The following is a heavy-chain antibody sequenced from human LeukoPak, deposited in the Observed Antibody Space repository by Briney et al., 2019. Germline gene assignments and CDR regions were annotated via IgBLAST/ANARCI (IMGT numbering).Heavy chain of an antibody. V-gene: IGHV1-2*02. CDR2: INPNSGGT. J-gene: IGHJ4*02. D-gene: IGHD3-10*01. Sequence: ASVKVSCKASGYAFTGYHMHWVRQAPGQGLEWMGWINPNSGGTNYAQKFQGRVTMTRDTSISTAYMELSRLRSDDTAVYYCARDITVRGVITARTYDYWGQGTLVTVSS. CDR3: ARDITVRGVITARTYDY. CDR1: GYAFTGYH.